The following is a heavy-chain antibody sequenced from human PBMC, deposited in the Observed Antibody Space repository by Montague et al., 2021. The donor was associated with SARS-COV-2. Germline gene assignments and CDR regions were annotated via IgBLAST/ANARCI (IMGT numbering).Heavy chain of an antibody. D-gene: IGHD3-10*01. CDR3: ARLSNYYGSGSYYPNTYYYYGMDV. J-gene: IGHJ6*02. CDR1: GGSISSSSYY. CDR2: IYYSGST. Sequence: SETLSLTCTVSGGSISSSSYYWGWIRQPPGKGLEWIGSIYYSGSTYYNESLKSRVTISVDTSKNQFSLKLSSVTAADTAVYYCARLSNYYGSGSYYPNTYYYYGMDVWGQGTTVTVSS. V-gene: IGHV4-39*01.